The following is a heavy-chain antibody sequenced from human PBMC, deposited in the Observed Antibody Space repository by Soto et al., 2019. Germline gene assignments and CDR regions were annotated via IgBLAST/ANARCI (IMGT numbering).Heavy chain of an antibody. V-gene: IGHV3-23*01. J-gene: IGHJ6*02. CDR1: GFTFSSYA. D-gene: IGHD5-18*01. CDR2: ISGSGGST. Sequence: GGSLRLSCAASGFTFSSYAMSWVRQAPGKELEWVPAISGSGGSTYYADSVKGRFTISRDNSKNTLYLQMNSLRAEDTAVYYCAKDQNIQLWPRHYYYGMDVWGQGTTVTFSS. CDR3: AKDQNIQLWPRHYYYGMDV.